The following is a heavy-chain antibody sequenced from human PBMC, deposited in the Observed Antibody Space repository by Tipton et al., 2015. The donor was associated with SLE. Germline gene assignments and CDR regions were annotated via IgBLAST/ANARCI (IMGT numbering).Heavy chain of an antibody. CDR2: MYYIGHT. Sequence: TLSLTCTVSVGSISNSSFYWVWIRPPPGKGLEWIVSMYYIGHTYDNPSLKIRVTISLDTSKNQLSLKLSSVTAADTAIYYCARHAGVLRRSFDDWGQGTLVSVSS. D-gene: IGHD2/OR15-2a*01. V-gene: IGHV4-39*07. CDR1: VGSISNSSFY. CDR3: ARHAGVLRRSFDD. J-gene: IGHJ4*02.